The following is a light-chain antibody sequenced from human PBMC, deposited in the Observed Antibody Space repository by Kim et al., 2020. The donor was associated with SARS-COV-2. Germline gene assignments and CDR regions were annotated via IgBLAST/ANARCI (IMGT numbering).Light chain of an antibody. Sequence: PGQSVTISCTGTSSDVGGYNDVSWYQQHPGKAPKRMIYDVSKRPSGVPDRFSGSKSGNTASLTISGLQAEDEADYYCCSYAGSYPVFGTGTKVTVL. J-gene: IGLJ1*01. CDR3: CSYAGSYPV. V-gene: IGLV2-11*01. CDR1: SSDVGGYND. CDR2: DVS.